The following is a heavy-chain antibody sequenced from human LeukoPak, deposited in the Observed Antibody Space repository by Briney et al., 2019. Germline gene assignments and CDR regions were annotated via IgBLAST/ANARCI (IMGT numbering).Heavy chain of an antibody. J-gene: IGHJ4*02. V-gene: IGHV1-18*01. CDR1: GYTFTSYG. D-gene: IGHD3-10*01. Sequence: ASVKVSCKASGYTFTSYGISWVRQAPGQGLEWMGWISAYNGNTNYAQKLQGRVTMTTDTSTSTAYMELRGLRSDDTAVYYCARGAMVRTPTPYYFDYWGQGTLVTVSS. CDR2: ISAYNGNT. CDR3: ARGAMVRTPTPYYFDY.